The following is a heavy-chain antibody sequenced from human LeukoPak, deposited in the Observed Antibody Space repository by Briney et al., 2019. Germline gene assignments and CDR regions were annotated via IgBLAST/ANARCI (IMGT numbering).Heavy chain of an antibody. D-gene: IGHD5-18*01. CDR3: VRDTAMVQDYYYGMDV. Sequence: GASVKVSCKASGGTLSSHAISWVRQAPGQGLEWMGGIIPIFGTANYAQKFQGRVTITADESTSTAYMELSSLRSEDTAVYYCVRDTAMVQDYYYGMDVWGQGTTVTVSS. J-gene: IGHJ6*02. CDR1: GGTLSSHA. CDR2: IIPIFGTA. V-gene: IGHV1-69*13.